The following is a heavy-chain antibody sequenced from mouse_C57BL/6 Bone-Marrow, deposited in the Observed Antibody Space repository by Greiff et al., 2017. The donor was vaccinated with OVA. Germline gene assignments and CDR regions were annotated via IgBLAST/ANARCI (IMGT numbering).Heavy chain of an antibody. J-gene: IGHJ2*01. D-gene: IGHD2-12*01. CDR1: GYTFTSYW. V-gene: IGHV1-69*01. CDR2: IDPSDSYT. CDR3: ARDDPGVYFDY. Sequence: QVQLQQPGAELVMPGASVKLSCKASGYTFTSYWMHWVQPRPGRGLEWIGEIDPSDSYTNYNQKFKGKSTLTVDKSSSTAYMQLSSLTSEDSAVYYCARDDPGVYFDYWGQGTTLTVSS.